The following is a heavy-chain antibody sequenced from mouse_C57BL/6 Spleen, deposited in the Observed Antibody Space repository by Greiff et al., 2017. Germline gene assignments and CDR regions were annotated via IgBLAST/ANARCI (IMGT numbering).Heavy chain of an antibody. CDR2: INPNNGGT. CDR1: GYTFTDYY. D-gene: IGHD2-10*02. Sequence: VKLQQSGPELVKPGASVKISCKASGYTFTDYYMNWVKQSHGKSLEWIGDINPNNGGTSYNQKFKGKATLTVDKSSSTAYMELRSLTSEDSAVYYCARSGYGNYGYAMDYWGQGTSVTVSS. CDR3: ARSGYGNYGYAMDY. J-gene: IGHJ4*01. V-gene: IGHV1-26*01.